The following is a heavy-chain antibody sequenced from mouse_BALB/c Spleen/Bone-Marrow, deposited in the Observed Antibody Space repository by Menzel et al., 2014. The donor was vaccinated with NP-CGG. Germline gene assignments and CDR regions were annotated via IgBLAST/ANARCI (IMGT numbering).Heavy chain of an antibody. CDR3: TRGDYDWYFDV. Sequence: QVQLQQSGAELVKPGASVKMSCKASGYTFXSYWMHWVEQRPGQGLEWIGVIDPSDSYTSYNQKFKGKATLTVDTSSSTAYMRLSSLTSEDSAVYYCTRGDYDWYFDVWGAGTTVTVSS. CDR2: IDPSDSYT. J-gene: IGHJ1*01. V-gene: IGHV1S127*01. CDR1: GYTFXSYW. D-gene: IGHD2-4*01.